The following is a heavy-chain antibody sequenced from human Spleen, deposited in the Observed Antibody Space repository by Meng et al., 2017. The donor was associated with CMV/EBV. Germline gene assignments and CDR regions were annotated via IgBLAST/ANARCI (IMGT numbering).Heavy chain of an antibody. Sequence: GGSLRLSCAASGFTFSDFWMTWVRQAPGRGLEWVADIKYDGGEKFSVDSVRGRFTISRDNVNNFLYLQMNSLRLEDTAIYFCARDLTYHRFDSWGQGIWVTVSS. CDR3: ARDLTYHRFDS. V-gene: IGHV3-7*01. D-gene: IGHD2-2*01. J-gene: IGHJ4*02. CDR2: IKYDGGEK. CDR1: GFTFSDFW.